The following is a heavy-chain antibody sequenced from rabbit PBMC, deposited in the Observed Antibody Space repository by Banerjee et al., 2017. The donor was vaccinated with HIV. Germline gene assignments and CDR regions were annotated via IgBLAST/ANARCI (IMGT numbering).Heavy chain of an antibody. J-gene: IGHJ4*01. D-gene: IGHD4-1*01. V-gene: IGHV1S40*01. Sequence: QSLEESGGGLVKPGASLTLTCTASGFPIPSIYWICWVRQAPGKGLEWIACIYSGSGGSTNYANWAKGRFTISKSSSTTVTLQMTSLTAADTASYFCARDLAGVIGWNFNLWGQGTLVTVS. CDR3: ARDLAGVIGWNFNL. CDR1: GFPIPSIYW. CDR2: IYSGSGGST.